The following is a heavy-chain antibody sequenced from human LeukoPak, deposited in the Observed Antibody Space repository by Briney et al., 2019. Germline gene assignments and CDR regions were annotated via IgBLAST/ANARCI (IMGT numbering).Heavy chain of an antibody. Sequence: GGSLRLSCAASGFTFSNYGMQWVRQAPDKGLEWVAVISYDGNNKYYADSVKGRFTISRDNSKNKLYLQMNSLRVEDTAVYYFANGESSAFINWGQGTLVTVSS. CDR1: GFTFSNYG. J-gene: IGHJ4*02. CDR3: ANGESSAFIN. D-gene: IGHD6-6*01. CDR2: ISYDGNNK. V-gene: IGHV3-30*18.